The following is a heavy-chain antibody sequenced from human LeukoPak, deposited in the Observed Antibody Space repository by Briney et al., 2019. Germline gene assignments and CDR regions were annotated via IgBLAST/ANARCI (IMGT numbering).Heavy chain of an antibody. J-gene: IGHJ6*02. Sequence: ASVKVSCKASGYTFTSYGISWVRQAPGQGLEWMGGFDPEDGETIYAQKFQGRVTMTEDTSTDTAYMELSSLRSEDTAVYYCATDPIAVAGTGYYYYGMDVWGQGTTVTVSS. CDR3: ATDPIAVAGTGYYYYGMDV. V-gene: IGHV1-24*01. D-gene: IGHD6-19*01. CDR1: GYTFTSYG. CDR2: FDPEDGET.